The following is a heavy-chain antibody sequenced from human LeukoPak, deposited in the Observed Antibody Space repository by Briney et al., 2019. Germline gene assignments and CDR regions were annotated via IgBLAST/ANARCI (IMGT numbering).Heavy chain of an antibody. Sequence: ASVKVSCKASGYTFTSYGISWVRQAPGQGLEWMGWISAYSGNTNYAQMLQGRVTMTTDTSTSTAYMELRSLRSDDTAVYYCARDVRIGDAFDIWGQGTMVTVSS. J-gene: IGHJ3*02. CDR2: ISAYSGNT. CDR1: GYTFTSYG. V-gene: IGHV1-18*01. D-gene: IGHD2-15*01. CDR3: ARDVRIGDAFDI.